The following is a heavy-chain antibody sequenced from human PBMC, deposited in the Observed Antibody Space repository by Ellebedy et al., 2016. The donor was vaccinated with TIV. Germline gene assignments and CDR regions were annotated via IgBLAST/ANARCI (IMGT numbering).Heavy chain of an antibody. CDR2: IHSSGST. D-gene: IGHD2/OR15-2a*01. Sequence: SETLSLXCTVSGDSISSYYWNWTRQAAGKGLEWIRHIHSSGSTNYSPSLKSRVTMSVDTSKNQFSLKLTSVTAADTAVYFCTRDQRGAGKLYLYYYGMDVWGQGTTVTVSS. V-gene: IGHV4-4*07. CDR3: TRDQRGAGKLYLYYYGMDV. CDR1: GDSISSYY. J-gene: IGHJ6*02.